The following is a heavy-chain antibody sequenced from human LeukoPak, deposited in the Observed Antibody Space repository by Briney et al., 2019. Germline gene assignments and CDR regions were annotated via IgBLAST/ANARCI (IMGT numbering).Heavy chain of an antibody. D-gene: IGHD5-18*01. CDR1: GYTFTSFY. Sequence: GASVKVSCKASGYTFTSFYMHWVRQAPGQGLEWVGIINPNSGSTFYAQRFQGRVTMTRDTSTSTVYMELSSLRSEDTAVYYCATVGYSQFFDYWGQGILVAVSS. J-gene: IGHJ4*02. CDR3: ATVGYSQFFDY. V-gene: IGHV1-46*01. CDR2: INPNSGST.